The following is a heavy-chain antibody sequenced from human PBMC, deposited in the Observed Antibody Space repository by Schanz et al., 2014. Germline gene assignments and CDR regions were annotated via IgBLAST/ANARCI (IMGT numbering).Heavy chain of an antibody. CDR1: GSTLSSYA. D-gene: IGHD2-15*01. CDR2: ISYDGSNK. V-gene: IGHV3-30-3*01. J-gene: IGHJ4*02. CDR3: ARDRGYCSGGSCLTFDY. Sequence: QVQLVESGGGVVQPGRSLRLSCAAYGSTLSSYAMHWVRQAPGKGLEWVAVISYDGSNKYYADSVKGRFTISRDNSKNTLYLQMNTLRAEDTAVYYCARDRGYCSGGSCLTFDYWGQGTLVTVSS.